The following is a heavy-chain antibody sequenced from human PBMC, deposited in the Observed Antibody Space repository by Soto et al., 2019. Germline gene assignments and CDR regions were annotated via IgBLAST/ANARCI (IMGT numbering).Heavy chain of an antibody. CDR2: ISGSGGST. Sequence: GESLKISCAASGFTFSSYAMSWVRQAPGKGLEWVSAISGSGGSTYYADSVKGRFTISRDNSKNTLYLQMNSLRAEDTAVYYCAKARIVVVVAALDYWGQGTLVTVSS. D-gene: IGHD2-15*01. CDR1: GFTFSSYA. J-gene: IGHJ4*02. V-gene: IGHV3-23*01. CDR3: AKARIVVVVAALDY.